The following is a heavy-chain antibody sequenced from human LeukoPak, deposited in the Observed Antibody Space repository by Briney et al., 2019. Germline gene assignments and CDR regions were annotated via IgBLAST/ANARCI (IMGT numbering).Heavy chain of an antibody. J-gene: IGHJ4*02. D-gene: IGHD1-26*01. Sequence: PETLSLTCAVYGGSFSGYYWSWIRQPPGKGLEWIGEINHSGSTNYNPSLKSRVTISVDTSKNQFSLKLSSVTAADTAVYYCARGPDPGTYFDYWGQGTLVTVSS. CDR1: GGSFSGYY. CDR3: ARGPDPGTYFDY. V-gene: IGHV4-34*01. CDR2: INHSGST.